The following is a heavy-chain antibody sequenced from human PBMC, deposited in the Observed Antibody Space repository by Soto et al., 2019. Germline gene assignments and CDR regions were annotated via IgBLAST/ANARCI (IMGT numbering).Heavy chain of an antibody. CDR3: AREPFNIVVVPAAITLTYYYYYGMDV. CDR1: GFTFSSYA. D-gene: IGHD2-2*02. J-gene: IGHJ6*02. CDR2: ISYDGSNK. V-gene: IGHV3-30-3*01. Sequence: GGSLRLSCAASGFTFSSYAMHWVRQAPGKGLEWVAVISYDGSNKYYADSVKGRFTISRDNSKNTLYLQMNSLRAEDTAVYYCAREPFNIVVVPAAITLTYYYYYGMDVWGQGTTVTVSS.